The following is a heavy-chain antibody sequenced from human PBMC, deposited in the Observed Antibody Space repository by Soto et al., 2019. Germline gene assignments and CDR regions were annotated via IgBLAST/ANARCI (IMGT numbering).Heavy chain of an antibody. CDR3: AAAFRYYGSGTPPAG. V-gene: IGHV1-58*01. CDR2: IVVGSGNT. J-gene: IGHJ4*02. D-gene: IGHD3-10*01. CDR1: GFTFTSSA. Sequence: ASVKVSCKASGFTFTSSAVQWVRQARGQRLEWIGWIVVGSGNTNYAQKFQERVTITRDMSTSTAYMELSSLRSEDTAVYYCAAAFRYYGSGTPPAGWGQGTLVTVSS.